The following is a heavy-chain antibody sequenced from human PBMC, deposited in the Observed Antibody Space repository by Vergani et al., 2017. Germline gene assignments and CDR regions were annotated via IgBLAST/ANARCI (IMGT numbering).Heavy chain of an antibody. D-gene: IGHD5-12*01. Sequence: QVQLVESGGGVVQPGRSLRLSCAASGFTFSSYGMHWVRQAPGKGLEWVAVISYDGSNKYYADSVKGRFTISRDNSKNTLYLQMNSLRAEDTAVYYCAKDLSVDIVATTPFDYWGQGTLVTVSS. V-gene: IGHV3-30*18. CDR1: GFTFSSYG. CDR3: AKDLSVDIVATTPFDY. J-gene: IGHJ4*02. CDR2: ISYDGSNK.